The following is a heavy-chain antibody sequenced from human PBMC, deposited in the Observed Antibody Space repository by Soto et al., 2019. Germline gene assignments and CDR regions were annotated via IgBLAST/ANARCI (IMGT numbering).Heavy chain of an antibody. J-gene: IGHJ4*02. V-gene: IGHV1-3*01. Sequence: QVQLVQSGADVKKPGASVKVSCKASGYTFTSYAIHWVRQAPGQRLEWMGWINAGNGDTKYSQKLQGRVTITRDTSATTAYVELSSLTSEDTAVYYCTRDPATYSSGYDYWGQGTPVIVSS. D-gene: IGHD6-19*01. CDR1: GYTFTSYA. CDR2: INAGNGDT. CDR3: TRDPATYSSGYDY.